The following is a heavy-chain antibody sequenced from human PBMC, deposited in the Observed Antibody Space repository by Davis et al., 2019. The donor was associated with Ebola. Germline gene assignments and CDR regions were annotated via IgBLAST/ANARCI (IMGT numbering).Heavy chain of an antibody. CDR1: GYTFTSYG. D-gene: IGHD3-22*01. CDR3: ARGGGTYYYDSSGYLGIDY. J-gene: IGHJ4*02. CDR2: ISAYNGNT. Sequence: ASVKVSCKASGYTFTSYGISWVRQAPGQGLEWMGWISAYNGNTNYAQKLQGRVTMTRDTSTSTVYMELSSLRSEDTAVYYCARGGGTYYYDSSGYLGIDYWGQGTLVTVSS. V-gene: IGHV1-18*04.